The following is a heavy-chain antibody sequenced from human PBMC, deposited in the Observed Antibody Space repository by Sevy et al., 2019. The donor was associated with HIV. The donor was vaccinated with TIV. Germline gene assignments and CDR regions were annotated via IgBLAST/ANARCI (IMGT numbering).Heavy chain of an antibody. CDR2: FDPEDGET. D-gene: IGHD3-10*01. V-gene: IGHV1-24*01. CDR3: ATQHYCDDGSGYFDY. J-gene: IGHJ4*02. CDR1: GYTLTELS. Sequence: ASVKVSCKVSGYTLTELSMHWVRQAPGKGLEWMGRFDPEDGETIYAQKFQGRVTMTEDTSTDTAYMELSSLTSEDTAVDYFATQHYCDDGSGYFDYWGQGTLVTVSS.